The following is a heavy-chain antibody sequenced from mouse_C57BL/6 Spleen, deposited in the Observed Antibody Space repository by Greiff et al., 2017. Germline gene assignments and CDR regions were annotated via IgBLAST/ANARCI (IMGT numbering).Heavy chain of an antibody. V-gene: IGHV1-26*01. D-gene: IGHD2-4*01. CDR3: ARCYDYDGYYFDY. J-gene: IGHJ2*01. Sequence: VQLQQSGPELVKPGASVKISCKASGYTFTDYYMNWVKQSHGKSLEWIGDINPNNGGTSYNQKFKGKATLTVDKSSSTAYMELRSLTSEDSAVYYCARCYDYDGYYFDYWGQGTTLTVSS. CDR1: GYTFTDYY. CDR2: INPNNGGT.